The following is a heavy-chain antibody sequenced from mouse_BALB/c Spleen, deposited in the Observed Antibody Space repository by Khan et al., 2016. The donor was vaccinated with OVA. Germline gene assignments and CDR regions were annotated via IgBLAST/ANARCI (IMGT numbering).Heavy chain of an antibody. J-gene: IGHJ3*01. CDR2: IWSGGGT. Sequence: QMQLEESGPGLVQPSQSLSITCTVSGFSLITYGVHWVRQSPGKGLEWLGVIWSGGGTTYNAAFIYSLNISKENTTSQVFFKMSSLQADDTAIYYCARNSYRYDFTYWGRGTLVTVSA. CDR3: ARNSYRYDFTY. V-gene: IGHV2-4-1*01. D-gene: IGHD2-12*01. CDR1: GFSLITYG.